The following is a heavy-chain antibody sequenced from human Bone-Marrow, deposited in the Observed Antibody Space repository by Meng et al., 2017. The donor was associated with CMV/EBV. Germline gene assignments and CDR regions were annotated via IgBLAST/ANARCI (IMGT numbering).Heavy chain of an antibody. D-gene: IGHD1-26*01. V-gene: IGHV3-33*06. Sequence: GESLKISCAASGFIFSSHGMHWVRQAPGKGLEWVAVIWYDGRNKNYADSVKGRFTISRDNSKNTLYLQMNSLRAEDTAVYYCAKSRGFSGSYSDYWGQGTLVTVYS. J-gene: IGHJ4*02. CDR1: GFIFSSHG. CDR3: AKSRGFSGSYSDY. CDR2: IWYDGRNK.